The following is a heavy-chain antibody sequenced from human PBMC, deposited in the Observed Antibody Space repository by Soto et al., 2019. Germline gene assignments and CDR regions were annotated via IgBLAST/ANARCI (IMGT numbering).Heavy chain of an antibody. J-gene: IGHJ4*02. Sequence: SETLSLTCSVSGGSISSYYWSWIRQPPGKGLEWIGEIYHGGSTNYNPSLESRITISMDKSKNQFSLNLTSVTAADTAVYYCARGPRRGGSYYVGDFWGQGTLVTVSS. CDR1: GGSISSYY. CDR3: ARGPRRGGSYYVGDF. V-gene: IGHV4-59*12. D-gene: IGHD3-22*01. CDR2: IYHGGST.